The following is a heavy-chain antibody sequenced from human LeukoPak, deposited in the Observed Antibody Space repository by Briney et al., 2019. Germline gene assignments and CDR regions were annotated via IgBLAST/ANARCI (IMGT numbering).Heavy chain of an antibody. J-gene: IGHJ4*02. Sequence: GGSLRLSCVASGFTFSSYAMSWVRQAPGKGLEWVSGIGSGGSDKHYADSVRGRFPISRDNSKPTLYLPMHNLRAEDTALYYCAKYSSACGSRYFDSWGEGIHVSVSS. V-gene: IGHV3-23*01. CDR1: GFTFSSYA. CDR3: AKYSSACGSRYFDS. D-gene: IGHD2-21*01. CDR2: IGSGGSDK.